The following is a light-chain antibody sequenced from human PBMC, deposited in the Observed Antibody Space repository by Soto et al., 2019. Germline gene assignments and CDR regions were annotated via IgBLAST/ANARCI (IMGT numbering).Light chain of an antibody. CDR1: SSDLGAYNY. Sequence: QSALTQPRSVSGSPGQSVTISCTGTSSDLGAYNYVSWYQQHPGKAPNFMIYDVSKRPSGVPDRFSGSRSGNTASLTISGLQAEDEADYYCCSYAGSYTYVFGTGTKLTVL. J-gene: IGLJ1*01. V-gene: IGLV2-11*01. CDR3: CSYAGSYTYV. CDR2: DVS.